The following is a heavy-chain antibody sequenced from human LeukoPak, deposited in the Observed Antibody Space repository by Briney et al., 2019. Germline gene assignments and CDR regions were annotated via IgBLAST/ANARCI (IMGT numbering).Heavy chain of an antibody. CDR2: INPNSGGT. D-gene: IGHD4-11*01. V-gene: IGHV1-2*02. CDR1: GYTFTGYY. J-gene: IGHJ4*02. CDR3: ARDAIVRDYSNSDY. Sequence: ASVKVSCKASGYTFTGYYIHWVRQAPGQGLEWMGWINPNSGGTNYAQKFQGRVTMTRDTSISTAYMELCRLTSDDTAVYYCARDAIVRDYSNSDYWGQGTLVTVSS.